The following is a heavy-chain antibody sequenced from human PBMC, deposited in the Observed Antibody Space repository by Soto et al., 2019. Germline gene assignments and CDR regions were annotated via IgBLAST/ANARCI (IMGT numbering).Heavy chain of an antibody. CDR2: INPSDGGT. D-gene: IGHD5-12*01. CDR1: GYTFTNYH. V-gene: IGHV1-46*01. J-gene: IGHJ4*02. Sequence: ASVKVSCKTSGYTFTNYHIHWVRQAPGQGLXWLGIINPSDGGTGYAQKFQGRVTMTRDTSTSTVYMDMSSLRSEDTAVYYCARVAHQSLDYWGLGTLVTVSS. CDR3: ARVAHQSLDY.